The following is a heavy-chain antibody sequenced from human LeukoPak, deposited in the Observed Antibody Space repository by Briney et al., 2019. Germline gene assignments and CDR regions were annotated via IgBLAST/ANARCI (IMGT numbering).Heavy chain of an antibody. Sequence: PGGSLRLSCAASGFTFSSYGMHWVRQAPGKGLEWVAFIRYDGSNKYYADSVKGRFTISRDNSKNTLYLQMNSLRAADTAVYYCAKESTIFGVVTFDSWGQGTLVTVSS. CDR3: AKESTIFGVVTFDS. D-gene: IGHD3-3*01. J-gene: IGHJ4*02. CDR1: GFTFSSYG. V-gene: IGHV3-30*02. CDR2: IRYDGSNK.